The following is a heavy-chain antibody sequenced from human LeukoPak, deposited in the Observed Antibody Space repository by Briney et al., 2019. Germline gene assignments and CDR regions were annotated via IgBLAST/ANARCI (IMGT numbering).Heavy chain of an antibody. V-gene: IGHV4-38-2*02. CDR3: ARGRYDYYFDY. D-gene: IGHD1-1*01. Sequence: PSETLSLTCTVSGYSVSSGYYWDWIRQPPGKGLEWIGTRFHSGNTYYNPSLKSRVTISVDTSKNQFSLKLSSVTAADTAVYSCARGRYDYYFDYWGQGTLVTVSS. J-gene: IGHJ4*02. CDR2: RFHSGNT. CDR1: GYSVSSGYY.